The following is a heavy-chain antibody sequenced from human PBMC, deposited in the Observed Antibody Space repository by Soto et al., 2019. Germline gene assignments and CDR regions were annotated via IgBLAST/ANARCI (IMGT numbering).Heavy chain of an antibody. V-gene: IGHV3-33*01. CDR2: IWYDGSNK. Sequence: HPGGSLRLSCAASGFTFSSYGMHWVRQAPGKGLEWVAVIWYDGSNKYYADSVKGRFTISRDNSKNTLYLQMNSLRAEDTAVYYCARLYSSSSQTPDYWGQGTLVTVSS. J-gene: IGHJ4*02. CDR1: GFTFSSYG. CDR3: ARLYSSSSQTPDY. D-gene: IGHD6-6*01.